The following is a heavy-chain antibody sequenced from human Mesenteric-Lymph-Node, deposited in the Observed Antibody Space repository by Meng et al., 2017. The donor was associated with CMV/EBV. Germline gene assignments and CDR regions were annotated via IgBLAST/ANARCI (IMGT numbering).Heavy chain of an antibody. CDR1: GFTFSSYA. CDR2: ISSSGGST. D-gene: IGHD2-2*03. V-gene: IGHV3-23*01. J-gene: IGHJ4*02. Sequence: LSCAASGFTFSSYAMSWVRQAPGKGLEWVSAISSSGGSTYYADSVKGRFTISRDNSKNTLYLQMNSLRAEDTAVYYCAKDLDSLGGYWGQGTLVTVSS. CDR3: AKDLDSLGGY.